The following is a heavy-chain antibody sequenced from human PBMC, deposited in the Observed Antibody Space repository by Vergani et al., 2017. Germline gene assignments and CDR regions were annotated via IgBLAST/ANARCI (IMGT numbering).Heavy chain of an antibody. V-gene: IGHV1-3*01. CDR2: INAGNGNT. Sequence: QVQLVQSGAEVKTPGASVTVSCKASGYTFTSYAMHWVRQAPGQRLEWMGWINAGNGNTKYSQKFQGRVTITRDPSASTAYMELSSLRSEDTAVYYCARDYSSGXYETWGQGTMVTVSS. J-gene: IGHJ3*01. CDR3: ARDYSSGXYET. CDR1: GYTFTSYA. D-gene: IGHD6-19*01.